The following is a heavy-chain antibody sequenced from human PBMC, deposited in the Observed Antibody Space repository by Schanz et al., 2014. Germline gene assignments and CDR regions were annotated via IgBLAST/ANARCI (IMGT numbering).Heavy chain of an antibody. CDR3: AKDPHKDYGGKPQTFDI. D-gene: IGHD4-17*01. V-gene: IGHV3-33*06. J-gene: IGHJ3*02. Sequence: VQLAESGGSLVKPGGSLRLSCAASGFTFRRYGMSWVRQAPGKGLEWVAVIWYDGTDRYYADSVKGRFTISRDSPKNRLYLQMNSLRAEDTALYYCAKDPHKDYGGKPQTFDIWGQGTMVTVSS. CDR2: IWYDGTDR. CDR1: GFTFRRYG.